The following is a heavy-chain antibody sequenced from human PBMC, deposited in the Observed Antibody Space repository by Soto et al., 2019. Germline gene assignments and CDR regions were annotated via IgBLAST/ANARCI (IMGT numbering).Heavy chain of an antibody. CDR3: ARGKDFWSGPINYYGMGV. V-gene: IGHV1-8*01. Sequence: ASVKVSCKASGYTFTSYDINWSRQATGQGLEWMGWMNPNSGNTGYAQKFQGRVTMTRNTSISTAYMELSSLRSEDTAVYYCARGKDFWSGPINYYGMGVWGQGTTVTVSS. CDR2: MNPNSGNT. J-gene: IGHJ6*02. CDR1: GYTFTSYD. D-gene: IGHD3-3*01.